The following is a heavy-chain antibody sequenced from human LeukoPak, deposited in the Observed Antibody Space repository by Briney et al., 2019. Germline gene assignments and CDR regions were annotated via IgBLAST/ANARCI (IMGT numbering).Heavy chain of an antibody. V-gene: IGHV1-46*01. CDR1: GYTFTSYG. CDR2: INPSGGST. J-gene: IGHJ4*02. D-gene: IGHD3-3*01. CDR3: AREGVVGYD. Sequence: GASVKVSCKASGYTFTSYGISWVRQAPGQGLEWMGIINPSGGSTSYAQKFQGRVTMTRDMSTSTVYMELSSLRSEDTAVYYCAREGVVGYDWGQGTLVTVSS.